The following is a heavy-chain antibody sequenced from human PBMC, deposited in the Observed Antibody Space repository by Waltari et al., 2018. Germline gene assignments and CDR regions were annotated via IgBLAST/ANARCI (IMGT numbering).Heavy chain of an antibody. CDR2: IYSNNKT. CDR1: GFRGGSRY. V-gene: IGHV3-53*01. J-gene: IGHJ4*02. D-gene: IGHD6-19*01. CDR3: AKSPMAGTIYFDS. Sequence: EVQLVESGGGLVRPGGSLRLVCAASGFRGGSRYLSWVRQAQGKGLEWVSSIYSNNKTHYLVSVKGRFTISRDNSKSTLYLQMDSLRAEDTTMYYCAKSPMAGTIYFDSWGQGALVTVSS.